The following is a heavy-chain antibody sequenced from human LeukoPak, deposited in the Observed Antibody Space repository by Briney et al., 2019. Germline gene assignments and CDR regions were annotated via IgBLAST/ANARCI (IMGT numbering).Heavy chain of an antibody. V-gene: IGHV4-59*01. J-gene: IGHJ4*02. D-gene: IGHD6-13*01. CDR1: GGSISSYY. CDR2: IYYSGST. CDR3: ASARIAAAAEFDY. Sequence: SETLSLTCTVSGGSISSYYWSWIRQPPGKGLEWIGYIYYSGSTNYNPSLKSRITISVDTSKNQFSLKLSSVTAADTAVYYCASARIAAAAEFDYWGQGTLVTVSS.